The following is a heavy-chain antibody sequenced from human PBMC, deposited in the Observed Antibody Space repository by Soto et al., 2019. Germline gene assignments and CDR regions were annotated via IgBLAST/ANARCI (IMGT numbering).Heavy chain of an antibody. J-gene: IGHJ4*02. V-gene: IGHV4-4*02. CDR2: IYYSGTT. CDR3: ARHFSVDYFDY. CDR1: GGSISSXNW. Sequence: SETLSLTCAVSGGSISSXNWXSWXRQPPGKGLEWIGEIYYSGTTYYNPSLKSRVTISVDRSKNQFSLKLSSVTAADTAVYYCARHFSVDYFDYWGQGALVTVSS.